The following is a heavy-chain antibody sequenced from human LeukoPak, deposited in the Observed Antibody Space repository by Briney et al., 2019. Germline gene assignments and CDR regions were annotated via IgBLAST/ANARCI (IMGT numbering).Heavy chain of an antibody. D-gene: IGHD5-12*01. CDR3: ARQLATKGEWAFDV. J-gene: IGHJ3*01. CDR2: IRHDGHT. Sequence: GSLRLSCAASGFTFSSYWMTWVRQAPGKGLEWIASIRHDGHTYYNPSLKSQVTISVDMSRNQFSLKLNSLTAADTAVYYCARQLATKGEWAFDVWGQGTVVTVSS. V-gene: IGHV4-38-2*01. CDR1: GFTFSSYW.